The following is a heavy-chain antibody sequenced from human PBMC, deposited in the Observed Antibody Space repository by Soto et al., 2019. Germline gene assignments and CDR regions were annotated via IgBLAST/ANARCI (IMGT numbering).Heavy chain of an antibody. Sequence: PGGSLRLSFTASGFTFFTYAMTWVRQAPGKGLEWVSSITDTGVSTYYADSVKGRFTISRDNSKNTLYLQMNSLRTDDSAVYYCAKDTPVVMFLFDSWGRGTLVTVSS. D-gene: IGHD2-15*01. V-gene: IGHV3-23*01. CDR1: GFTFFTYA. CDR2: ITDTGVST. CDR3: AKDTPVVMFLFDS. J-gene: IGHJ4*02.